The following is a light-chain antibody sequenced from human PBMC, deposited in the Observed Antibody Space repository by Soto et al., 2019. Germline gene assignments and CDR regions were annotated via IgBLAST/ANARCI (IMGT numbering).Light chain of an antibody. CDR1: SSNIGGNS. CDR3: GSWDSSLSAYV. J-gene: IGLJ1*01. CDR2: EDN. Sequence: QSVLTQPPSVSAAPGQKVTISCSGSSSNIGGNSVSWYQQLPGTAPKLLIYEDNKRPPGIPDRFSGSKSGTSATLGITGFQTGDEADYYCGSWDSSLSAYVFGTGTKVTVL. V-gene: IGLV1-51*01.